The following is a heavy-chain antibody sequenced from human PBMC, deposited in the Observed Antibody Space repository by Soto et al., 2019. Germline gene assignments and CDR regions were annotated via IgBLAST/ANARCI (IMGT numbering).Heavy chain of an antibody. Sequence: QVQLQESGPGLVKPSETLSLTCTVSGGSISSYYWSWIRQPPGKGLEWIGYIYYSGSTNYNPSLKSRVTISVDTSKSQFSLKLSSVTAADTAVYYCARDLAVAANYYYGMDVWGQGTTVTVSS. V-gene: IGHV4-59*01. D-gene: IGHD6-19*01. CDR3: ARDLAVAANYYYGMDV. J-gene: IGHJ6*02. CDR2: IYYSGST. CDR1: GGSISSYY.